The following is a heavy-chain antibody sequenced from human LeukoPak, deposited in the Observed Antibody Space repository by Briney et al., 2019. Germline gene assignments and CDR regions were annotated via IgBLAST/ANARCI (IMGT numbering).Heavy chain of an antibody. Sequence: GRSLRLSCAASGFTFSSYGMHWVRQAPGKGLEWVAVIWYDESNKYYADSVKGRFTISRDNSKNTLYLQMNSLRAEDTAVYYCARDSLSSSWPDYWGQGTLVTVSS. CDR1: GFTFSSYG. CDR2: IWYDESNK. J-gene: IGHJ4*02. CDR3: ARDSLSSSWPDY. D-gene: IGHD6-13*01. V-gene: IGHV3-33*01.